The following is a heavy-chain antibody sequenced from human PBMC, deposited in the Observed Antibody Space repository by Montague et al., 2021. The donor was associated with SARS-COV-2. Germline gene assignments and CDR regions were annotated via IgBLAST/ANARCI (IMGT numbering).Heavy chain of an antibody. D-gene: IGHD3-9*01. CDR1: GDSVSSKSVA. Sequence: CAISGDSVSSKSVAWNWIGQSPSRGLEWLGRTYYRSKWDSDYAESVKRRLVITPDTSKNQVSLQLNSVIPEDTAVYFCASSGITSTGLDAFDIWGQGTMVTVSS. CDR3: ASSGITSTGLDAFDI. CDR2: TYYRSKWDS. J-gene: IGHJ3*02. V-gene: IGHV6-1*01.